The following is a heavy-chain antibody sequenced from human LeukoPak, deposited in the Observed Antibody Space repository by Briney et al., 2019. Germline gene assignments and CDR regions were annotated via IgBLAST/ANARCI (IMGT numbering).Heavy chain of an antibody. CDR3: GRAFPPLRTSSAGDL. V-gene: IGHV3-21*01. CDR2: ISGLSSHI. D-gene: IGHD3-16*01. CDR1: GFTFSDYD. Sequence: KPGGSLRLSCSASGFTFSDYDMTWFRQAPGKGLEWVSSISGLSSHIYYGDSVKGRFSISRDNAKNSPYLQMNSLGAEDTAVYYCGRAFPPLRTSSAGDLWGQGTLVTVSS. J-gene: IGHJ4*02.